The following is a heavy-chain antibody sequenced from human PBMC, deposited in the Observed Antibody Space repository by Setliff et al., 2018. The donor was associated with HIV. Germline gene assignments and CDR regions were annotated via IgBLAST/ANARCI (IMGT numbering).Heavy chain of an antibody. J-gene: IGHJ4*02. CDR3: ARDRLNVYSSGWGVGY. D-gene: IGHD6-25*01. CDR1: GYTFTSYG. V-gene: IGHV1-18*01. CDR2: ISGYNGNT. Sequence: ASVKVSCKASGYTFTSYGISWVRQAPGQGLGWMGWISGYNGNTNFAQKLQGRVTMTTDTSTSTAYMELRSLRSDDTAVYYCARDRLNVYSSGWGVGYWGQGTLVTAPQ.